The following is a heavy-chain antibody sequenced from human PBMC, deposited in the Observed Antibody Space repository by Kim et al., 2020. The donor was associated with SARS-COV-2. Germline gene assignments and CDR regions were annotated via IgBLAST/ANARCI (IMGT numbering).Heavy chain of an antibody. CDR3: ATSSGVGIQSY. J-gene: IGHJ4*02. V-gene: IGHV1-2*06. CDR2: IIPNSGGT. D-gene: IGHD1-26*01. Sequence: ASVKVSCKASGYTFSEYYIHWVRQAPGQGLEWMGRIIPNSGGTNSAQKFQGRVTMTRDTSISTAYMELTRLTSDDTAVYYCATSSGVGIQSYWGQGTLVT. CDR1: GYTFSEYY.